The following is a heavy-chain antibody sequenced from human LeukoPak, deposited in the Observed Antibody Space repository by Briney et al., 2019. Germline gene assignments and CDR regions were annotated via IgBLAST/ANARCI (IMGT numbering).Heavy chain of an antibody. D-gene: IGHD6-13*01. V-gene: IGHV3-30*19. Sequence: GGSLRLSCAASGFTFNSYGMHWVRQAPGKGLEWVALISYDGSNKNYADSVKGRFTISRDNSKNTLYLQMNTLRAEDTAVYYCARDQVAAPFSFDYWGQGTLVTVSS. CDR3: ARDQVAAPFSFDY. J-gene: IGHJ4*02. CDR1: GFTFNSYG. CDR2: ISYDGSNK.